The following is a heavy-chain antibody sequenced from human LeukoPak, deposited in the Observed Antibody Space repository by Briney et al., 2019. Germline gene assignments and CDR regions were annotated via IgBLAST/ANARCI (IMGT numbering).Heavy chain of an antibody. Sequence: NPGGSLRLSCAASGFTFTDAWMYWVRQAPEKGLEWVGRIKSKSDGGTTDYAAPVKGRFTISQDDSKNTLFLQMTSLKTEDTAVYYCTTQGSGYYYFDYWGQGTLVTVSS. CDR2: IKSKSDGGTT. CDR3: TTQGSGYYYFDY. CDR1: GFTFTDAW. D-gene: IGHD3-22*01. J-gene: IGHJ4*02. V-gene: IGHV3-15*01.